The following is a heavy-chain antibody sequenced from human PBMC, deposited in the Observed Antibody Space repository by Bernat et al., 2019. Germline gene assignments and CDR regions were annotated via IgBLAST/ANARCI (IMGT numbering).Heavy chain of an antibody. Sequence: QVQLAQPGAEVKKPGASVKVSCKASGGTFSSYAISWVRQAPGQGLEWMGGIIPIFGTANYAQKFQGRVTITADESTSTAYMELSSLRSEDTAVYYCARISSGWYGRNSFDYWGQGTLVTVSS. CDR2: IIPIFGTA. V-gene: IGHV1-69*01. CDR3: ARISSGWYGRNSFDY. J-gene: IGHJ4*02. D-gene: IGHD6-19*01. CDR1: GGTFSSYA.